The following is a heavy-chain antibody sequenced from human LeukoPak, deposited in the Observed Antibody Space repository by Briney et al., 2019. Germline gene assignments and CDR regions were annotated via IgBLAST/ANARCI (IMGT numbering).Heavy chain of an antibody. CDR3: ARSKDILTGYCFDY. V-gene: IGHV4-39*01. CDR1: GDSISTSNSY. D-gene: IGHD3-9*01. Sequence: PSETLSLTCTVSGDSISTSNSYWGWIRQPPGKGLEWIGSIYYSGNTYYNASLKGRVTISVDTSKNQFSLKLTSVTAADTAVYYCARSKDILTGYCFDYWGQGTLVTVSS. J-gene: IGHJ4*02. CDR2: IYYSGNT.